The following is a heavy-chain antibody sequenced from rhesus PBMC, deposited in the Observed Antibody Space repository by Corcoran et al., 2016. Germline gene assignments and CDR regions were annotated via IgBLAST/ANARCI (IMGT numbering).Heavy chain of an antibody. D-gene: IGHD3-3*01. CDR3: AREWVNNIWTGRVDRFDV. J-gene: IGHJ5-1*01. V-gene: IGHV4-169*02. CDR1: GCPISRSS. CDR2: IGGSSGTT. Sequence: QLQLQESGPGLVKPSETLSPTCAVSGCPISRSSCSWICTAPGQGRGRIGYIGGSSGTTNYNPSLKSRVTLSVDTSKNQLSLKLSSVTAADTAVYYCAREWVNNIWTGRVDRFDVWGPGVLVTVSS.